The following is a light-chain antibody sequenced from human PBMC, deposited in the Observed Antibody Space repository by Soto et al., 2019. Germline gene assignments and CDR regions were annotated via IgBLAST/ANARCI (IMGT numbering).Light chain of an antibody. Sequence: DIVMTQSPLSLPVTPGEPASISCRSSQSLLHSNGYNYLDLYLQKPGQSPQLLIELGSNRASGVPERCSGIGSGTDFTMKISSVAAEDVGVYYCMQALQTPRYTFGQGTKLEIK. CDR2: LGS. CDR1: QSLLHSNGYNY. V-gene: IGKV2-28*01. CDR3: MQALQTPRYT. J-gene: IGKJ2*01.